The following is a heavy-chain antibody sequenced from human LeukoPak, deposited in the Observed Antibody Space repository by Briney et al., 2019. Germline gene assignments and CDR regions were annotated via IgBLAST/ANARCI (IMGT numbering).Heavy chain of an antibody. CDR1: GFTFSSYW. J-gene: IGHJ4*02. CDR3: ARRRDQVLYNYFDY. D-gene: IGHD2-2*02. Sequence: PGGSLGLSCAASGFTFSSYWMSWVRQAPGKGLEWVANIKQDGSEKYYVDSVKGRFTISRDNARDSLYLQMNSLRAEDTAVYYCARRRDQVLYNYFDYWGQGTLVTVSS. V-gene: IGHV3-7*01. CDR2: IKQDGSEK.